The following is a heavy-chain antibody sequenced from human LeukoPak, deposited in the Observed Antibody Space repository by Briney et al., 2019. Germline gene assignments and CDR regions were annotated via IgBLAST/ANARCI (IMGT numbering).Heavy chain of an antibody. V-gene: IGHV1-69*13. CDR1: GGTFSSYA. CDR2: IIPIFGTA. Sequence: GASVKVSCKASGGTFSSYAISWVRQAPGQGLEWMGGIIPIFGTANYAQKFQGRVTITADESTSTAYMELSSLRSEDTAVYYCARQTPLPSGVTQHQVDFQHWGQGTLVTVSS. J-gene: IGHJ1*01. D-gene: IGHD4-23*01. CDR3: ARQTPLPSGVTQHQVDFQH.